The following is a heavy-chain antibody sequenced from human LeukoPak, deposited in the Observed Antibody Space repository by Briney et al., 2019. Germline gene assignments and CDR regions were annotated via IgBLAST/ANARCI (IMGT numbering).Heavy chain of an antibody. CDR2: IYQTGTT. J-gene: IGHJ5*02. CDR3: ARYRMVAIKFDT. V-gene: IGHV4-38-2*01. Sequence: SETLSLICAVSGYSISDGYDWGWIRQPPGKGLEWIAIIYQTGTTYYNPSLKSRVTISLDMSKNQFSLKLTSVTAEDTAVYYCARYRMVAIKFDTWGQGTLVIVSS. D-gene: IGHD3-22*01. CDR1: GYSISDGYD.